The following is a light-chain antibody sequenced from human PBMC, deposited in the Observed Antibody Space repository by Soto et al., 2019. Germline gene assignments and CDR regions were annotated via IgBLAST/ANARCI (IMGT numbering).Light chain of an antibody. V-gene: IGKV1-5*01. J-gene: IGKJ5*01. CDR1: QSISNR. CDR3: QQYGSSPMT. CDR2: DAS. Sequence: DNQMTQSPSTLSATVGDRVTITCRASQSISNRLAWYQQKPGKAPKVLIYDASSLESGVPSRFSGSGSGTDFTLTISRLEPEDFAVYYCQQYGSSPMTFGQGTRLEI.